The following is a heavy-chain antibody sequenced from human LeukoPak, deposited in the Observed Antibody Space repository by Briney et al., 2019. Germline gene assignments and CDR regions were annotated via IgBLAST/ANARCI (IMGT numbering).Heavy chain of an antibody. V-gene: IGHV3-7*01. CDR1: GFTFSSYW. J-gene: IGHJ4*02. CDR3: AKDRSTRGYSGYGPFDY. Sequence: GGSLRLSCAASGFTFSSYWMSWVRQAPGKGLEWVANIKQDGSEKYYVDSVKGRFTISRDNSKNTLYLQMNSLRAEDTAVYYCAKDRSTRGYSGYGPFDYWGQGTLVTVSS. CDR2: IKQDGSEK. D-gene: IGHD5-12*01.